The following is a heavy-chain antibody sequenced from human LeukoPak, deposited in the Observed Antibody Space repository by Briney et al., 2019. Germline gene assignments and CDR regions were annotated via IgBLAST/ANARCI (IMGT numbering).Heavy chain of an antibody. J-gene: IGHJ3*02. CDR2: ISSSGSTI. D-gene: IGHD3-16*02. CDR1: GFTFSNYE. Sequence: GGSLRLSCAASGFTFSNYEFNWVRQAPGKGLEWVSDISSSGSTIKYADSVKDRFTISRDNAKNSLYLQMNSLRAEDTAVYYCASGSYRYLAFDIWGQGTMVTVSA. V-gene: IGHV3-48*03. CDR3: ASGSYRYLAFDI.